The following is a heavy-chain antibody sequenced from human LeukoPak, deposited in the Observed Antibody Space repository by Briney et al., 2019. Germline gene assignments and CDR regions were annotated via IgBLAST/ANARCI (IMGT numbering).Heavy chain of an antibody. V-gene: IGHV1-2*02. D-gene: IGHD3-22*01. CDR3: ASCYNDSSGYYYFDY. CDR2: IKPSSGAT. J-gene: IGHJ4*02. CDR1: GYTFSGHY. Sequence: ASVKVSCKASGYTFSGHYMHWVRQAPGQGLEWMGWIKPSSGATNYAQKFRGRVTMTRDTSNRTSYMELSRLRSDDTALYYCASCYNDSSGYYYFDYWGQGTLVTVSS.